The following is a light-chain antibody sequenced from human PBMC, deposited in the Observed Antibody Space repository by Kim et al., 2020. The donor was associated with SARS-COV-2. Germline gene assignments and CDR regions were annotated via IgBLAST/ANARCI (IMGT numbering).Light chain of an antibody. Sequence: PGGTVTLTCGSNTGPVTSGHWPYWFQQRPGQAPRTLIHDTNNKHPWTPARFSGSLLGAKAALTLSGAQPEDEAVYYCLLYYGGIGVFGGGTQLTVL. J-gene: IGLJ3*02. V-gene: IGLV7-46*01. CDR2: DTN. CDR3: LLYYGGIGV. CDR1: TGPVTSGHW.